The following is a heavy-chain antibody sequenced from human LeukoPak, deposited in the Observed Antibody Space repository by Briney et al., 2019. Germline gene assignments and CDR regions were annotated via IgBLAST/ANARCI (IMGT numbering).Heavy chain of an antibody. CDR3: ARNNWNYFLP. CDR2: IYYSGST. CDR1: GGSISSYY. J-gene: IGHJ1*01. D-gene: IGHD1-20*01. V-gene: IGHV4-59*08. Sequence: SETLSLTCTVSGGSISSYYWSWIRQPPGKGLEWIGYIYYSGSTNYNPSLKSRVTISVDTSKNQFSLKLSSVTAADTVVYYCARNNWNYFLPWGQGTLVTVSS.